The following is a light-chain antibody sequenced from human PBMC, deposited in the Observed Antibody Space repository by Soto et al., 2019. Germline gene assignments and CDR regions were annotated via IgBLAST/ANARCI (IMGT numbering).Light chain of an antibody. CDR3: QQSYSTPPVT. Sequence: EIVLTQSPGTLSLSPGERATLSCRASQSVSSTSLAWYQQKPGQAPRLLIYGASNRATGIPDRFSGSGSGTDFTLTISSLQPEDFATYYCQQSYSTPPVTFGQGTKVDIK. CDR2: GAS. CDR1: QSVSSTS. V-gene: IGKV3-20*01. J-gene: IGKJ1*01.